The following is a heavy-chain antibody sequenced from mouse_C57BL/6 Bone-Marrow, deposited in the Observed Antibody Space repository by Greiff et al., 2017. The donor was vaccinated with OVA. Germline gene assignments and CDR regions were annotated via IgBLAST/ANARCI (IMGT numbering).Heavy chain of an antibody. CDR2: IWSGGNT. CDR3: ARRSNWDYFDY. D-gene: IGHD4-1*01. V-gene: IGHV2-2*03. CDR1: GFSLTSYG. Sequence: QVQLQQSGPGLVQPSQSLSITCTVSGFSLTSYGVHWVRQSPGKGLEWLGVIWSGGNTDYNAAFISRLSISKDNSKSQVFFKMNRRQSNDTAIYYCARRSNWDYFDYWGQGTTLTVSS. J-gene: IGHJ2*01.